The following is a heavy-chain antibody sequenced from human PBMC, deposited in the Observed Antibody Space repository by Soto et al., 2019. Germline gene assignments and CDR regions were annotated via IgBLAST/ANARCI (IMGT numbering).Heavy chain of an antibody. Sequence: QVQVVQSGAELKKPGASVKVSCKASGYTFTSYDIHWVRQATGQGLEWMGWMNPNSGNTGYAQKFQGRVTMTRNTSITTAYMELSSLRSEDTAIYYCARASESYYSYWGQGTLVTVSS. V-gene: IGHV1-8*01. D-gene: IGHD1-26*01. CDR3: ARASESYYSY. J-gene: IGHJ4*02. CDR2: MNPNSGNT. CDR1: GYTFTSYD.